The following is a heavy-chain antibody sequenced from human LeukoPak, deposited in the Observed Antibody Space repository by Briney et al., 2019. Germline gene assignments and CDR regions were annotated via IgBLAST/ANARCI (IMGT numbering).Heavy chain of an antibody. V-gene: IGHV3-48*04. CDR1: GFTFSSYA. D-gene: IGHD2/OR15-2a*01. CDR2: ISSSGSTI. CDR3: ATNKYSYYFDY. J-gene: IGHJ4*02. Sequence: PGGSLRLSCAASGFTFSSYAMSWVRQAPGKGLEWVSYISSSGSTIYYADSVKGRFTISRDNAKNSLYLQMNSLRAEDTAVYYCATNKYSYYFDYWGQGTLVTVSS.